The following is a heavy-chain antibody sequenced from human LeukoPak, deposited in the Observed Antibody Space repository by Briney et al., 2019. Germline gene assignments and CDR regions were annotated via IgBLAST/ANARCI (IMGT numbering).Heavy chain of an antibody. CDR2: ISGSGGST. CDR1: GFTFSSYA. J-gene: IGHJ4*02. Sequence: TGGSLRLSCAASGFTFSSYAMSWVRQAPGKGLEWVSAISGSGGSTYYADSVKGRFTISRDNSKNTLYLQMNSLRAEDTAVYYCAKHAIPQYSGYDVYFDYWGQGTLVTVSS. CDR3: AKHAIPQYSGYDVYFDY. V-gene: IGHV3-23*01. D-gene: IGHD5-12*01.